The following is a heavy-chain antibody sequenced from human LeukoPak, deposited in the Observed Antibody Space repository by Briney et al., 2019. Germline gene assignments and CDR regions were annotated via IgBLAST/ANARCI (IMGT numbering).Heavy chain of an antibody. V-gene: IGHV1-18*01. CDR1: GYTFTSYG. D-gene: IGHD3-3*01. CDR2: ISAYNGNT. Sequence: GASVKVSCKASGYTFTSYGISWVRQAPGQGLEWIGWISAYNGNTNYAQKLQGRVTMTTDTSTSTAYMELRSLRSDDTAVYYCAREDDFWSGYKWDAFDIWGQGTMVTVSS. J-gene: IGHJ3*02. CDR3: AREDDFWSGYKWDAFDI.